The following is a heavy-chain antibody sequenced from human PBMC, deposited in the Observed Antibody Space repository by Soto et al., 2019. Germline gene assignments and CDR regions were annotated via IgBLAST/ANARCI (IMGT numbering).Heavy chain of an antibody. CDR2: IKSKTDGGTT. V-gene: IGHV3-15*01. CDR3: TTAHYDFWSGYYTS. J-gene: IGHJ5*02. CDR1: GFTFSNAW. Sequence: GGSLRLSCAASGFTFSNAWMSWVRQAPGKGLECVGRIKSKTDGGTTDYAAPVKGRFTISRDDSKNTLYLQMNSLKTEDTAVYYCTTAHYDFWSGYYTSWGQGTLVTVSS. D-gene: IGHD3-3*01.